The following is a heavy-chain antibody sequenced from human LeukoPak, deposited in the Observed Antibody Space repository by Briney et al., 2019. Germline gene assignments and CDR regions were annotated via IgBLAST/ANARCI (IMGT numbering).Heavy chain of an antibody. CDR1: GFTFSSYA. D-gene: IGHD4-17*01. Sequence: GGSLRLSCAASGFTFSSYAMSRVRQAPGKGLEWVSAISGSGGSTYYADSVKGRFTISRDNSKNTLYLQMNSLRAEDTAVYYCAGSYGVQIYYFDYWGQGTLVTVSS. CDR3: AGSYGVQIYYFDY. V-gene: IGHV3-23*01. CDR2: ISGSGGST. J-gene: IGHJ4*02.